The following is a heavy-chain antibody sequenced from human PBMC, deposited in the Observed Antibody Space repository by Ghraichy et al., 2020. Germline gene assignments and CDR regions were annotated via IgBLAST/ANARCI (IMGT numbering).Heavy chain of an antibody. J-gene: IGHJ3*02. Sequence: GGSLRLSCAASGFTFISYSMNWVRQAPGKGLEWVSSIDSSSSYIYYGDSVKGRFTISRDNAKNSLYLQMNSLRAEDTAVYYCARDIGYCSGGHCFADALDMWGQGTMVTVSS. CDR2: IDSSSSYI. V-gene: IGHV3-21*01. CDR1: GFTFISYS. D-gene: IGHD2-15*01. CDR3: ARDIGYCSGGHCFADALDM.